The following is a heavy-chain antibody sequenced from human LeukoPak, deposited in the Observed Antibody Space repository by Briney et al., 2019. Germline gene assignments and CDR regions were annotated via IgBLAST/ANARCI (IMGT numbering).Heavy chain of an antibody. D-gene: IGHD1-14*01. CDR2: ISSSSSTI. V-gene: IGHV3-48*01. CDR1: GFTFSSYS. J-gene: IGHJ6*04. Sequence: GGSLRLSCAASGFTFSSYSMNWVRRAPGKGLEWVSYISSSSSTIYYADSVKGRFTISRDNAKNSLYLQMNSLRAEDTAVYYCARAWRYGDVWGKGTTVTVSS. CDR3: ARAWRYGDV.